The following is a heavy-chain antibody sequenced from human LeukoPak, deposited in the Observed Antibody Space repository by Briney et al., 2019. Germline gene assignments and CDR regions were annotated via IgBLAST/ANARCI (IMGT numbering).Heavy chain of an antibody. CDR2: INPNSGGT. CDR1: GYTFTGYY. CDR3: ARSAGLYSSSWSTLGY. Sequence: ASVKVSCKASGYTFTGYYMHWVRQAPGQGLEWMGWINPNSGGTNYAQKFQGRVTMTRDTSISTAYKELSRLRSDDTAVYYCARSAGLYSSSWSTLGYWGQGTLVTVSS. V-gene: IGHV1-2*02. D-gene: IGHD6-13*01. J-gene: IGHJ4*02.